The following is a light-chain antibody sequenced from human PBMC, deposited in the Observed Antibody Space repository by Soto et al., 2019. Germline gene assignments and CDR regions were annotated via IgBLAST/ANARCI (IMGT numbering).Light chain of an antibody. V-gene: IGLV2-14*01. CDR2: EVS. CDR3: SSYTSSSTPVV. Sequence: QSVLTQPASVSGSPGQSITISCTGTSSDVGGYNYVSWNQQHPGKAPKLMIYEVSNRPSGVSNRFSGSKSGNTASLTISGLQAEDEADYYCSSYTSSSTPVVFGGGTQLTVL. J-gene: IGLJ2*01. CDR1: SSDVGGYNY.